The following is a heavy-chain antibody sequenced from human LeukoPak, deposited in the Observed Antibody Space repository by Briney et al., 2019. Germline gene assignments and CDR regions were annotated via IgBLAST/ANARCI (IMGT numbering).Heavy chain of an antibody. J-gene: IGHJ4*02. CDR2: INNVGSYT. CDR1: GGSFSGYY. CDR3: ARAMGRGPGGHFDY. Sequence: LSLTCAVYGGSFSGYYWSWIRQAPGKGLEWIAYINNVGSYTNYADSVRGRFTISRDNAENSLFLQMNSLRAEDTAVYYCARAMGRGPGGHFDYWGQGALVTVSS. D-gene: IGHD5-18*01. V-gene: IGHV3-11*03.